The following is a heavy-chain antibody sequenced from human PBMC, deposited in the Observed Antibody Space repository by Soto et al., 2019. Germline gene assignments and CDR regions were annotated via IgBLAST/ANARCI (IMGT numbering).Heavy chain of an antibody. J-gene: IGHJ6*02. Sequence: QVQLQESGPGLVKPSGTLSLTCAVSGGSISSSNWWSWVRQPPGKGLEWIGEIYHSGSTNYNPSLKSRVTISVDKSKNQFSLKLSSVTAADTAVYYCARLRIAVAGTFYYYYGMDVWGQGTTVTVSS. V-gene: IGHV4-4*02. CDR3: ARLRIAVAGTFYYYYGMDV. CDR2: IYHSGST. CDR1: GGSISSSNW. D-gene: IGHD6-19*01.